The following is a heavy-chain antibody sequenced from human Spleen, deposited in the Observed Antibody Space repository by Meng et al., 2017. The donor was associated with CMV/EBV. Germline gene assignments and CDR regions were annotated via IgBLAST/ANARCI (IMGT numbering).Heavy chain of an antibody. D-gene: IGHD6-13*01. J-gene: IGHJ3*02. CDR2: INPNSGGT. V-gene: IGHV1-2*02. CDR3: ARATDVAAAIDI. CDR1: GYTLTAYY. Sequence: ASVKVSCKASGYTLTAYYMHWVRQAPGQGLEWMGWINPNSGGTNYAQKFQGRVTMTRDTSISTAYMELSRLRSDDTAVYYCARATDVAAAIDIWGQGTMVTVSS.